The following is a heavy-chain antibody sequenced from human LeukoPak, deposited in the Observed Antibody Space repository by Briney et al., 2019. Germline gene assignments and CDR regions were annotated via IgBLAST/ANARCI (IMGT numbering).Heavy chain of an antibody. Sequence: SETLSLTCTVSGASINNYYWSWIRQPPGKGLEWIGYIYYYGSTNYNPSLKSRVTISVDTSENQFSLRLTSVTAADTAVYYCVRLRGSSGPIDHWGQGNLVTVSS. J-gene: IGHJ4*02. CDR3: VRLRGSSGPIDH. CDR1: GASINNYY. D-gene: IGHD3-22*01. CDR2: IYYYGST. V-gene: IGHV4-59*01.